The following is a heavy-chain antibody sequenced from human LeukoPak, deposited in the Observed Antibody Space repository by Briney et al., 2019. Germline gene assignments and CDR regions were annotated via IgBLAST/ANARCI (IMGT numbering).Heavy chain of an antibody. CDR3: ARVYPPYAYGDY. V-gene: IGHV1-18*01. CDR1: GYTFTSYG. D-gene: IGHD2-2*01. Sequence: ASVKVSCKASGYTFTSYGISWVRQAPGQGLEWMGWISAYNGNTNYAQKLQGRVTMTTDTTTRTAHMELRSLRSDATAVYYCARVYPPYAYGDYWGQGTLVTVSS. CDR2: ISAYNGNT. J-gene: IGHJ4*02.